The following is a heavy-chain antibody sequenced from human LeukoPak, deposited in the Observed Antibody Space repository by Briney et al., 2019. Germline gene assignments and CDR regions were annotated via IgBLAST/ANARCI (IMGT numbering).Heavy chain of an antibody. CDR2: ISYDGSNK. J-gene: IGHJ4*02. CDR3: ARRDSSGWYYFDY. CDR1: GFTFSSYA. Sequence: SGGSLRLSCAASGFTFSSYAMHWVRQAPGKGLEWVAVISYDGSNKYYADSVKGRFTISRDNSKNTLYLQMNSLRAEDTAVYYCARRDSSGWYYFDYWGQGTLVTVSS. V-gene: IGHV3-30-3*01. D-gene: IGHD6-19*01.